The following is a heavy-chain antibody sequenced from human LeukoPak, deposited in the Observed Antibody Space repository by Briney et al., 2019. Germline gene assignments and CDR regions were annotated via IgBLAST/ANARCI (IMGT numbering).Heavy chain of an antibody. CDR3: ARDLGIEEGEEY. CDR1: GFPFSSYW. J-gene: IGHJ4*02. Sequence: GGSLGFSGAPSGFPFSSYWMPWFRKAPGKGLVWVSRINSDGSSTSYADSVKGRFTISRDNAKNTLYLQMNSLRAEDTAVYYCARDLGIEEGEEYWGQGTLVTVSS. D-gene: IGHD1-26*01. V-gene: IGHV3-74*01. CDR2: INSDGSST.